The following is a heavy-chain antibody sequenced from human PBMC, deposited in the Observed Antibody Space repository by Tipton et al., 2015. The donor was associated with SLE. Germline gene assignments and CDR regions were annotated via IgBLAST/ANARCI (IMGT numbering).Heavy chain of an antibody. J-gene: IGHJ4*02. V-gene: IGHV4-61*09. D-gene: IGHD3-22*01. CDR1: GGSISTTTYF. CDR3: ASKYFYDSDGLRY. Sequence: TLSLTCTVSGGSISTTTYFWNWIRQPAGKGLEWIGHIYTSGSTNYNPSLKSRVSLSVDTSKNQFSLRLSSVTAADTAVYYCASKYFYDSDGLRYWGQGTLVTVSS. CDR2: IYTSGST.